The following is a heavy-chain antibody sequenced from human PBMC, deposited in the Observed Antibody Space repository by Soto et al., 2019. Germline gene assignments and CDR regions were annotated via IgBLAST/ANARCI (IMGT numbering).Heavy chain of an antibody. CDR2: VSYDGNNK. V-gene: IGHV3-30-3*01. J-gene: IGHJ4*02. CDR3: ARVQTPFEGGYSYVLDY. D-gene: IGHD5-18*01. Sequence: QVQLVESGGGVVQPGGSLRLSCAASGFTFSSFAVHWVRQAPGKGLEWVTVVSYDGNNKYYADSVKGRFTISRDNSRNTVSLQMNSLRAEDTAVYYCARVQTPFEGGYSYVLDYWGQGTLVTVSS. CDR1: GFTFSSFA.